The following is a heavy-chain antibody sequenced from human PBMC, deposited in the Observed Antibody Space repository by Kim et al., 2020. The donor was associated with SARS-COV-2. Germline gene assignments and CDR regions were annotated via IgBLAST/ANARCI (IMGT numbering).Heavy chain of an antibody. CDR2: ISYDGSNK. J-gene: IGHJ6*02. CDR3: AKAVLRGVNYYYYGMDV. V-gene: IGHV3-30*18. Sequence: GGSLRLSCAASGFTFNTYGMYWVRQAPGKGLEWVAVISYDGSNKYYADSVKDRFTISRDNSKNTLYLQMNSLRAEDTAVYYCAKAVLRGVNYYYYGMDVWGQGTTVTVSS. CDR1: GFTFNTYG. D-gene: IGHD3-10*01.